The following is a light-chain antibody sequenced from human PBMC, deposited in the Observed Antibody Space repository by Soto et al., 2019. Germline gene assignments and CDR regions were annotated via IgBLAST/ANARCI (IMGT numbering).Light chain of an antibody. CDR3: SSYTTSNTYV. CDR1: GADVGIYNR. J-gene: IGLJ1*01. CDR2: DVS. V-gene: IGLV2-18*02. Sequence: SALTQPPSVSGSPGQSVTISCTGTGADVGIYNRVAWYQQPPGTSPKLVICDVSNRPSGVPDRFSGSKSGSTASLTISGLQAEDEADYYCSSYTTSNTYVFGTGTKVTVL.